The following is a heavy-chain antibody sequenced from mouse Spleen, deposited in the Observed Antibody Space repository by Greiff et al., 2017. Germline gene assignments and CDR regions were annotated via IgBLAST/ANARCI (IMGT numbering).Heavy chain of an antibody. CDR1: GYTFTSYW. J-gene: IGHJ3*01. CDR3: TRGDYGYGGFAY. D-gene: IGHD1-2*01. Sequence: QVQLQQSGAELVKPGASVKMSCKASGYTFTSYWMHWVKQRPGQGLEWIGVIDPSDSYTSYNQKFKGKATLTVDTSSSTAYMQLSSLTSEDSAVYYCTRGDYGYGGFAYWGQGTLVTVSA. V-gene: IGHV1S127*01. CDR2: IDPSDSYT.